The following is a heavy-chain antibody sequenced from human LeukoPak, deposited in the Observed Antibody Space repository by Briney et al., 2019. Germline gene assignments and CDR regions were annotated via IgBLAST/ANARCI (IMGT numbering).Heavy chain of an antibody. CDR1: GFTFSDHY. D-gene: IGHD3-16*01. J-gene: IGHJ4*02. CDR3: ARGGVGCFDY. Sequence: PGGSLRLSRAPSGFTFSDHYMDWVRQAPGQGLVWGARIHSDGIGTTYANSVKGRFTISRDNAKNAVSLQMSSLRAEDTAVYYCARGGVGCFDYWGQGTLVTVSS. CDR2: IHSDGIGT. V-gene: IGHV3-74*01.